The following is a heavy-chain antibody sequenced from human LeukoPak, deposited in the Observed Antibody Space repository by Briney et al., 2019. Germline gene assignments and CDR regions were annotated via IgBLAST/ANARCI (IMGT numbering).Heavy chain of an antibody. CDR2: IIPILGIA. Sequence: SVRVSFKASGGTFTIYTISWVRQPPGQGLEWMGRIIPILGIANYAQKFQGRVTITADKSTSTAYMELSSLRSEDTAVYFCAREPRVGTAIGDADYWGRGTLVTVSS. J-gene: IGHJ4*02. V-gene: IGHV1-69*04. CDR3: AREPRVGTAIGDADY. CDR1: GGTFTIYT. D-gene: IGHD1-1*01.